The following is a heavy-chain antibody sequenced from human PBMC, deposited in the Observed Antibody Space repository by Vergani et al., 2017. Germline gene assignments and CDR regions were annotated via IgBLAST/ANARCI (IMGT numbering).Heavy chain of an antibody. V-gene: IGHV3-21*01. J-gene: IGHJ4*02. CDR1: GFTFSSYS. Sequence: EVQLVESGGGLVKPGGSLRLSCAASGFTFSSYSMNWVRQAPGQGMEWVSSISSSSSYISYADSVKGLFTFSRDNAKNSLYLQMNNLSAEDTAVYYCARDIPSSGWYFDFWGQGTLVTVSS. CDR3: ARDIPSSGWYFDF. CDR2: ISSSSSYI. D-gene: IGHD6-25*01.